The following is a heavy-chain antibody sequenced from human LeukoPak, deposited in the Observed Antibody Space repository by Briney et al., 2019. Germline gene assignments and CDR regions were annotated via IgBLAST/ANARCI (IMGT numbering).Heavy chain of an antibody. D-gene: IGHD2-2*01. CDR3: AGEYQEGAFDI. Sequence: PWGTLSLTCTVSGGSLSSGGYYWSWIRQHPGKGLEWIGYIYYSGSTYYNPSLKSRVTLSVDTSKNQFSLKLRSVTAADTAVYYCAGEYQEGAFDIWGEGTMVTVSS. J-gene: IGHJ3*02. CDR2: IYYSGST. V-gene: IGHV4-31*03. CDR1: GGSLSSGGYY.